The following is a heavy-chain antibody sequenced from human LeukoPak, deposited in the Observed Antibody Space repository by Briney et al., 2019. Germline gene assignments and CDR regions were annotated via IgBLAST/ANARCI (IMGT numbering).Heavy chain of an antibody. CDR3: YITMIVAVGNYFDY. CDR2: IYHSGST. CDR1: GYSISSGYY. D-gene: IGHD3-22*01. V-gene: IGHV4-38-2*01. Sequence: SETLSLTCAVSGYSISSGYYWGWIRQPPGKGLEWIGSIYHSGSTYYNPSLKSRVTISVDTSKNQFSLKLSSVTAADTAVYYCYITMIVAVGNYFDYWGQGTLVTVSS. J-gene: IGHJ4*02.